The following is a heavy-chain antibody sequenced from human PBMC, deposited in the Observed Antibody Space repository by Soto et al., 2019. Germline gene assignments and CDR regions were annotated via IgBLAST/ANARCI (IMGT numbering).Heavy chain of an antibody. Sequence: SETLSLTCTVSGGSISSGGYYWSWIRQHPGKGLEWIGYIYYSGSTYTNPSLDGRVAISVDTSKNEFFLKLTSVTAADTAVYFCARSAFYADSTGSYHVFDPWGQGTLVTVSS. V-gene: IGHV4-30-4*08. D-gene: IGHD3-22*01. CDR1: GGSISSGGYY. J-gene: IGHJ5*02. CDR2: IYYSGST. CDR3: ARSAFYADSTGSYHVFDP.